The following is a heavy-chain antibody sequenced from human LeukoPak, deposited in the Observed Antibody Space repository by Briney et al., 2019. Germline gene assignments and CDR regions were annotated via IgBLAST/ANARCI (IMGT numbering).Heavy chain of an antibody. J-gene: IGHJ4*02. D-gene: IGHD1-1*01. CDR3: ARVGLGTTAFDY. CDR1: SGSISTSNYY. Sequence: SETLSLTCTVSSGSISTSNYYWGWVRQPPGKALEWIGNIFYSGSTYYSPSLKSRVTISVDTSKNQFSLKLNSVTAADTAVYYCARVGLGTTAFDYWGQGTLVTVSS. V-gene: IGHV4-39*07. CDR2: IFYSGST.